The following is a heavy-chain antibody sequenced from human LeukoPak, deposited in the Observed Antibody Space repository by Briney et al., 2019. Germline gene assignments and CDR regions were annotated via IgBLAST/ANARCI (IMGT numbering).Heavy chain of an antibody. V-gene: IGHV3-30*18. CDR2: ISYDGSNK. Sequence: PGGSLRLSCAASGFTFSSYCMHWVRQPPAKGLEWVAVISYDGSNKYYADSVKGRFTISRDNSKNTLHLQMNSLRAEDTAVYNCAKDPRMTTVTKGDYWGQGTLVTVSS. CDR3: AKDPRMTTVTKGDY. J-gene: IGHJ4*02. D-gene: IGHD4-17*01. CDR1: GFTFSSYC.